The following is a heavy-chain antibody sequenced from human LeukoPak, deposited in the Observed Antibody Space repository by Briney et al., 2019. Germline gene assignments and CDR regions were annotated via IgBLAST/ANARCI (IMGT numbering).Heavy chain of an antibody. CDR3: ARFRYSSSAFDY. Sequence: VGSLRLSCAASGFTFSTYWMTWVRQAPGKGLEWVANIKQDGSDKYYVDSVKGRFTISRDNAKNSLYLQMNSLRAEDTAVYYCARFRYSSSAFDYWGQGTLVTVSS. J-gene: IGHJ4*02. CDR1: GFTFSTYW. V-gene: IGHV3-7*01. D-gene: IGHD6-6*01. CDR2: IKQDGSDK.